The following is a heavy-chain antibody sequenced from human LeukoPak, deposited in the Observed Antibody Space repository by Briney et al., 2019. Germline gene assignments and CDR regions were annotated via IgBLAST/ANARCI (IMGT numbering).Heavy chain of an antibody. J-gene: IGHJ4*02. V-gene: IGHV3-48*02. D-gene: IGHD3-10*01. CDR1: GFTFSSYS. CDR3: TKGGGSGSYSDY. CDR2: ISGSSITI. Sequence: GGSLRLSCAASGFTFSSYSMNWVRQAPGKGLQWVSYISGSSITIYYADSVRGRFTISRDNAKKSLYLQMNSLRDEDTAVYYCTKGGGSGSYSDYWGQGTLVTVSS.